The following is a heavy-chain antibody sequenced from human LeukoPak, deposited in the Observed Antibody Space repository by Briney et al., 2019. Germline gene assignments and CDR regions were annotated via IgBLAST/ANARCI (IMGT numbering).Heavy chain of an antibody. Sequence: PSETLSLTCIVSGGSISSYSWNWIRQSPGKGLEWVGYISHSGTTSYNSSLKCRVTISVDTSKNQLSLKLTSVTAADTAVYYCARWDDSAWAFGNWGPGTLVTVSS. CDR3: ARWDDSAWAFGN. D-gene: IGHD6-19*01. V-gene: IGHV4-59*08. CDR2: ISHSGTT. CDR1: GGSISSYS. J-gene: IGHJ4*02.